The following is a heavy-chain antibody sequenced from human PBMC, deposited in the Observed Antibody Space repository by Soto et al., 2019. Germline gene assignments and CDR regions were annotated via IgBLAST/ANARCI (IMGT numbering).Heavy chain of an antibody. V-gene: IGHV1-3*01. CDR2: INAGNGNT. Sequence: ASVKVSCKASGYTFTSYAMHWVRQAPGQRLEWMGWINAGNGNTKYSQKFQGRVTITRDTSASTAYMELSSLRSEDTAVYYCARDSYDFWSGEPVYYYGMDVWGQGTTVTVSS. D-gene: IGHD3-3*01. CDR3: ARDSYDFWSGEPVYYYGMDV. J-gene: IGHJ6*02. CDR1: GYTFTSYA.